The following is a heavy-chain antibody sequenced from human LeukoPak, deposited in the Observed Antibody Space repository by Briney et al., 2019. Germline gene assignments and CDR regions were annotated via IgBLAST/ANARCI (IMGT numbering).Heavy chain of an antibody. V-gene: IGHV3-21*01. D-gene: IGHD2-15*01. CDR2: ISSSSSYI. J-gene: IGHJ5*02. Sequence: GGSLRLSCAASGFTFSSYSMNWVRQAPGKRLEWVSSISSSSSYIYYADSVKGRFTISRDNAKNSLYLQMNSLRAEDTAVYYCARDLVVVVAARDWFDPWGQGTLVTVSS. CDR1: GFTFSSYS. CDR3: ARDLVVVVAARDWFDP.